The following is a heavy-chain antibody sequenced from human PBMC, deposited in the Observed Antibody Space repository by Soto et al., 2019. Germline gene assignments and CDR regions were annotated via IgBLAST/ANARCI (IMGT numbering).Heavy chain of an antibody. J-gene: IGHJ4*02. D-gene: IGHD2-21*02. CDR1: GFTFSSYA. Sequence: GGSLRLSCAASGFTFSSYAMHWVRQAPGKGLEWVAVISYDGSNKYYADSVKGRFTISRDNSKNTLYLQMNSLRAEDTAVYYCARDLVVVTAINQPDYWGQGTMVTVYS. CDR3: ARDLVVVTAINQPDY. CDR2: ISYDGSNK. V-gene: IGHV3-30-3*01.